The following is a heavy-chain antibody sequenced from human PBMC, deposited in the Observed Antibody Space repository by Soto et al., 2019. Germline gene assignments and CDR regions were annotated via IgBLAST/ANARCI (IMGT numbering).Heavy chain of an antibody. V-gene: IGHV3-33*01. CDR3: ARDRDTIFGVVIPDDAFDI. J-gene: IGHJ3*02. Sequence: QVQLVESGGGVVQPGRSLRLSCAASGFTFSSYGMHWVRQAPGKGLEWVAVIWDDGSNKYYADSVKGRFTISRDNSKNTLYLQMNSLRAEDTAVYYCARDRDTIFGVVIPDDAFDIWGQGTMVTVSS. CDR2: IWDDGSNK. CDR1: GFTFSSYG. D-gene: IGHD3-3*01.